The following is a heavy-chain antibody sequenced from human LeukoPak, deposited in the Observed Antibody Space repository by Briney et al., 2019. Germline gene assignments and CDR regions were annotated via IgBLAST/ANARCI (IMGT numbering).Heavy chain of an antibody. J-gene: IGHJ4*02. CDR3: VFGGRPAAMWDY. D-gene: IGHD2-2*01. V-gene: IGHV3-48*02. Sequence: PGGSLRLSCAASGFAFSDYDMNWVRQAPGKGLEWVSYISSSSSTIYYADSVKGRFTISRDNAKNSLYLQMNSLRDEDTAVYYCVFGGRPAAMWDYWGQGTLVTVSS. CDR1: GFAFSDYD. CDR2: ISSSSSTI.